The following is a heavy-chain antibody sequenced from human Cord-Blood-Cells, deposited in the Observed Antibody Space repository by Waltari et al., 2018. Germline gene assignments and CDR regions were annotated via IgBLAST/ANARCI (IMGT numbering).Heavy chain of an antibody. J-gene: IGHJ4*02. CDR1: GFTFSSSW. CDR3: AREPGRPYSSSWFDY. CDR2: IKQDGSEK. V-gene: IGHV3-7*05. D-gene: IGHD6-13*01. Sequence: EVQLVESGGGLVQPGGSLRLSCAASGFTFSSSWLSWVRQARGKGLEWVDNIKQDGSEKYYVDSVKGRFTISRDNAKNSLYLQMNSLRAEDTAVYYCAREPGRPYSSSWFDYWGQGTLVTVSS.